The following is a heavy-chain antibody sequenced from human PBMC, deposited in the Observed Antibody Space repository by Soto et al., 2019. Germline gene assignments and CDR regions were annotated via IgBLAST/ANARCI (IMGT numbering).Heavy chain of an antibody. D-gene: IGHD5-12*01. CDR2: INPNSGGT. J-gene: IGHJ2*01. CDR1: GYTFTGYY. CDR3: ARGTPITYWYFDL. Sequence: QVQLVQSGAEVKKPGASVKVSCKASGYTFTGYYMHWVRQAPGQGLEWMGWINPNSGGTNYAQKFQVWVTMPRDTSISTAYMELSRLRSDDTAVYYCARGTPITYWYFDLWGRGTLVTVSS. V-gene: IGHV1-2*04.